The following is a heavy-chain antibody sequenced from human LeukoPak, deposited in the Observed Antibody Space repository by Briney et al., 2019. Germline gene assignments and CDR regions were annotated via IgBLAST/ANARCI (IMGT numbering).Heavy chain of an antibody. CDR2: INHSGTI. V-gene: IGHV4-34*01. CDR3: ARYCGSENYCISY. J-gene: IGHJ4*01. D-gene: IGHD3-10*01. Sequence: SETLSLACAVYGASFSGNNWIWIRQPPGKGLEWIGEINHSGTITYKPSLKSRLTISADTSKNQFSLKLSSVTAADTAVYYCARYCGSENYCISYWGQGTLVTVSS. CDR1: GASFSGNN.